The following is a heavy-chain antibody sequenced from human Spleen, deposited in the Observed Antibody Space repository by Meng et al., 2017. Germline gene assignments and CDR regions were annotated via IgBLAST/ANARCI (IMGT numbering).Heavy chain of an antibody. CDR2: IWYDGSNE. CDR1: GFTFSNYA. J-gene: IGHJ6*02. V-gene: IGHV3-33*01. Sequence: GESLKISCAASGFTFSNYAMDWVRQAPGKGLEWVAHIWYDGSNEYYADSVKGRFTISRDNSKNTLYLQMNSLRVEDTAVYYCARAVPPYGMDVWGQGTTVTVSS. CDR3: ARAVPPYGMDV.